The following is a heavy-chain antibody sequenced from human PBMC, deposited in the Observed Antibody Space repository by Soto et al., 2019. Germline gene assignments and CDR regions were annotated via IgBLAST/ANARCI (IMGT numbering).Heavy chain of an antibody. CDR2: ISSSSSYI. V-gene: IGHV3-21*04. Sequence: GGSLRLSCAASGFTFSSYSMNWVRQAPGKGLEWVSSISSSSSYIYYADSVKGRFITSRDNSKNTLYLLMNRLRAEDIGIYYCAKIALVGSFGFELARDYWGQGILVTVSS. J-gene: IGHJ4*02. CDR1: GFTFSSYS. CDR3: AKIALVGSFGFELARDY. D-gene: IGHD2-8*02.